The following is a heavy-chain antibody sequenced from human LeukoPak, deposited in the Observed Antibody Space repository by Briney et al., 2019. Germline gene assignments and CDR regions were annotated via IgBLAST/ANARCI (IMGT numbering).Heavy chain of an antibody. V-gene: IGHV4-34*01. CDR2: FHDGGST. CDR1: CGSFSGCY. D-gene: IGHD3-22*01. CDR3: AKFYFDSSGYYDVFDI. J-gene: IGHJ3*02. Sequence: SETLSLTCAVYCGSFSGCYWSWIRQPPGKGLEWIGFFHDGGSTVYNPSFKSRVTISVDTSKNQVYLKLTSVTAADTAVYFCAKFYFDSSGYYDVFDIWGQGTMVTVSS.